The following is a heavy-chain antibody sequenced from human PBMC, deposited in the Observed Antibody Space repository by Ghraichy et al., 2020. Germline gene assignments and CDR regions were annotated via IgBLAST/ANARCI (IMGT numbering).Heavy chain of an antibody. V-gene: IGHV3-23*01. CDR3: GKGISAGTSTISYYYNGMDV. Sequence: GGSRRLSYTAASEFCLSSYALSWVRQAPGKGLEWVSAISGSGGDTYYPDSVKGRFTISRDNSKNTLYLQMNSLRGEDTGVYYCGKGISAGTSTISYYYNGMDVWGQGTTVTVSS. D-gene: IGHD6-13*01. CDR2: ISGSGGDT. J-gene: IGHJ6*02. CDR1: EFCLSSYA.